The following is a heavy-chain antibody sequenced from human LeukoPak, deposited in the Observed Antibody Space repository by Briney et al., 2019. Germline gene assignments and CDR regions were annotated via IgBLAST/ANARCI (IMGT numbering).Heavy chain of an antibody. V-gene: IGHV4-59*01. CDR1: GGSISSYY. CDR3: ARDSGVASPLDY. J-gene: IGHJ4*02. D-gene: IGHD3-10*01. Sequence: SETLSLTCTVSGGSISSYYWSWIRQPPGKGLEWIGYIYYSGSTNYNPSLKSRVTISVDTSKNRFSLKLSSVTAADTAVYYCARDSGVASPLDYWGQGTLVTVSS. CDR2: IYYSGST.